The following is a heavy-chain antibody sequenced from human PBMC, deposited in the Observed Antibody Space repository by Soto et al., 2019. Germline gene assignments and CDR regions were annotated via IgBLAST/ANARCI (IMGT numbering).Heavy chain of an antibody. V-gene: IGHV5-51*01. CDR3: ARRYYYDSRGYYPRDTFDI. CDR2: IYPGDSDT. D-gene: IGHD3-22*01. CDR1: GYSFTNDW. Sequence: LGESLKISCKGSGYSFTNDWIGWVRQMPGKGLEWMGIIYPGDSDTRYSPSLQGQVTISADKSISTAYLQWSSLKASDTAIYYCARRYYYDSRGYYPRDTFDIWGQGTMVTVSS. J-gene: IGHJ3*02.